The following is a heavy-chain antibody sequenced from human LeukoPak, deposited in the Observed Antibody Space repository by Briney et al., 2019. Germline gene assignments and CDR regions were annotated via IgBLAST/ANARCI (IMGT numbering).Heavy chain of an antibody. CDR3: ARGVYGTVKGGLDY. CDR2: IYHSGSA. CDR1: GDSISSGGYY. V-gene: IGHV4-31*03. Sequence: PSQTLSLTCTVSGDSISSGGYYWSWVRQHPGKGLEWIVYIYHSGSAYYNPSLKSRVTISVDTSKNQFSLKLSSVAAADTAVYYCARGVYGTVKGGLDYWGQGTPVTVSS. D-gene: IGHD3-10*01. J-gene: IGHJ4*02.